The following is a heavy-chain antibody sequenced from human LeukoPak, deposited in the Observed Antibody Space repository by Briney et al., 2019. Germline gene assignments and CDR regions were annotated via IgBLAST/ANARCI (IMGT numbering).Heavy chain of an antibody. Sequence: PGGSLRLSSAASGIIFSSYAMSWVRQAPGKGLEWVSGISGSGGSTYYADSVKGRFTISRDNSKNTVYLLMNSLRADDTAVYYCARALSSGWYYFDYWGRGTLVTVSS. V-gene: IGHV3-23*01. CDR1: GIIFSSYA. CDR3: ARALSSGWYYFDY. CDR2: ISGSGGST. J-gene: IGHJ4*02. D-gene: IGHD6-19*01.